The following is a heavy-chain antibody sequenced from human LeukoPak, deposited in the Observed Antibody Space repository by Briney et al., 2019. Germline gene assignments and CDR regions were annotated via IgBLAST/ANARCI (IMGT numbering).Heavy chain of an antibody. Sequence: GGSLRLSCAASGFTFDDYAMHWVRQAPGKGLEWVSLISWNGGSTYYADSVKGRFTVSRDNSKNSPYLQMSSLRAEDTALYYCAKDSGSYRDYIDYWGQGTLVTVSS. D-gene: IGHD1-26*01. CDR2: ISWNGGST. J-gene: IGHJ4*02. CDR1: GFTFDDYA. CDR3: AKDSGSYRDYIDY. V-gene: IGHV3-43D*04.